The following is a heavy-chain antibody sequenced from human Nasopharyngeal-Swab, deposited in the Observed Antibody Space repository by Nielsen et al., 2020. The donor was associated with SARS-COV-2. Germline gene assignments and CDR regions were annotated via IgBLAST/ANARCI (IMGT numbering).Heavy chain of an antibody. CDR3: ARDCSGGSCYSVVDDAFDI. D-gene: IGHD2-15*01. J-gene: IGHJ3*02. CDR2: SSSSSSYI. V-gene: IGHV3-21*01. Sequence: WIRQPPGKGLEWVSSSSSSSSYIYYADSVKGRFTISRDNAKNSLYLQMNSLRAEDTAVYYCARDCSGGSCYSVVDDAFDIWGQGTMVTVSS.